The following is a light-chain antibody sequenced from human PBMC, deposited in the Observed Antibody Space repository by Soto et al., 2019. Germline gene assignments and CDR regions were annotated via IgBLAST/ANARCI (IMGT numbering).Light chain of an antibody. V-gene: IGLV2-14*01. Sequence: QSVLTQPASVSGSPGQSITISCTGTSSDVGGYNYVSWYQQHPGKAPKLLIYDVSTRPSGVSNRFSGCKSGNMASLPISGLQAEDEADYYCSSYTSSILFGGGTKLTVL. CDR3: SSYTSSIL. CDR2: DVS. J-gene: IGLJ2*01. CDR1: SSDVGGYNY.